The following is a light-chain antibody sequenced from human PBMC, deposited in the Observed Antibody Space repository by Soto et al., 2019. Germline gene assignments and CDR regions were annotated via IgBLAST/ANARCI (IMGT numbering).Light chain of an antibody. Sequence: PAPLSVSPGERATLSCRASQSVSSNLAWYQQKPGQAPRLLIYGASTRATGIPARFSGSGSGTEFTLTISSLQSEDFAVYYCQQYNNWPLTFGGGTKVDI. J-gene: IGKJ4*01. CDR1: QSVSSN. CDR3: QQYNNWPLT. CDR2: GAS. V-gene: IGKV3-15*01.